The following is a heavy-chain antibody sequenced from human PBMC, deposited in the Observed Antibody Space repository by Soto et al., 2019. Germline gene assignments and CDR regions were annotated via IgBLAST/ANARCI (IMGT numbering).Heavy chain of an antibody. J-gene: IGHJ6*02. CDR3: ARDNRDGYNYYYYGMDV. D-gene: IGHD5-12*01. CDR2: IKQDGSEK. CDR1: GFTFSSYW. V-gene: IGHV3-7*01. Sequence: GSLRLSCAASGFTFSSYWMSWVRQAPGKGLEWVANIKQDGSEKYYVDSVKGRFTISRDNAKNSLYLQMNSLRAEDTAVYYCARDNRDGYNYYYYGMDVWGQGTTVTVSS.